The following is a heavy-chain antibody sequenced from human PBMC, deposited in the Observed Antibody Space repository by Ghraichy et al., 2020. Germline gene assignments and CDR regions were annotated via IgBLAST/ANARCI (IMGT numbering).Heavy chain of an antibody. D-gene: IGHD4-17*01. V-gene: IGHV1-69*06. J-gene: IGHJ4*02. CDR1: GGTFSSYA. CDR3: ARGDYGDYRGELGY. Sequence: SVKVSCKASGGTFSSYAISWVRQAPGQGLEWMGGIIPIFGTANYAQKFQGRVTITADKSTSTAYMELSSLRSEDTAVYYCARGDYGDYRGELGYWGQGTLVTVSS. CDR2: IIPIFGTA.